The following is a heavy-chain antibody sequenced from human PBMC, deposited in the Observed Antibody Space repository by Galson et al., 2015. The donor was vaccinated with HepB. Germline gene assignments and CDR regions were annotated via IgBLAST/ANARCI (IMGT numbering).Heavy chain of an antibody. V-gene: IGHV1-46*03. D-gene: IGHD3-22*01. CDR1: GYTFTTSY. Sequence: SVKVSCKASGYTFTTSYMHWVRQAPGQGLEWMGVINPSGGSTIYAQKFQGRVTVTRDTSTSTVYMELSSLRSEDTAVYFCARDVESIVVVSYDYYGMDVWGQGTTVTVSS. CDR3: ARDVESIVVVSYDYYGMDV. CDR2: INPSGGST. J-gene: IGHJ6*02.